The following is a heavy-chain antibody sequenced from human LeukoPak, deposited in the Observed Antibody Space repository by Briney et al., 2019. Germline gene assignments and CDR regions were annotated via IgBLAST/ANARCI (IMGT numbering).Heavy chain of an antibody. CDR3: ARAGWLLYPVRRPLGFDP. CDR1: GGSFSGYY. J-gene: IGHJ5*02. V-gene: IGHV4-34*01. CDR2: INHSGST. D-gene: IGHD3-3*01. Sequence: PSETLSLTCAVYGGSFSGYYWSWIRQPPVKGLEWIGEINHSGSTNYNPSLKSRVTISVDTSKNQFSLKLSSVTAADTAVYYCARAGWLLYPVRRPLGFDPWGQGTLVTVSS.